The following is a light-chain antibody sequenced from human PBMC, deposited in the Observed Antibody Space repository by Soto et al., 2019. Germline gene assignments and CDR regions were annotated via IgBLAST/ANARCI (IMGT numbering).Light chain of an antibody. CDR3: QQNNTYPLP. J-gene: IGKJ4*01. Sequence: DIQMTQSPSTLSASVGDRVTITCRPSQTISNWLAWYQQKPGKAPKVLIFDASTLDGGVPSRFSGRRSGTAFTLPTSTLQPTVFATYYCQQNNTYPLPFGGGTKVK. CDR1: QTISNW. CDR2: DAS. V-gene: IGKV1-5*01.